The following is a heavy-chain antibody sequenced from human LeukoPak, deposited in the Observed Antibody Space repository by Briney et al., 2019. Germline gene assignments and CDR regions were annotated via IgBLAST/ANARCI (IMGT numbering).Heavy chain of an antibody. CDR2: IYYSGST. CDR3: AGCSSTSCYPPAFDI. CDR1: GGSISSSSYY. D-gene: IGHD2-2*01. J-gene: IGHJ3*02. V-gene: IGHV4-39*05. Sequence: KPSETPSLTCTVSGGSISSSSYYWGWVRQPPGKGLEGVVGIYYSGSTYYNPSLKSRVTISVDTSKNQFSLKLSSVTAADTAVYYCAGCSSTSCYPPAFDIWGQGTMVTVSS.